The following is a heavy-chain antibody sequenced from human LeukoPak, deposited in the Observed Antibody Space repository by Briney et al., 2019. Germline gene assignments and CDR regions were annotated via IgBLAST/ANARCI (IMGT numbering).Heavy chain of an antibody. D-gene: IGHD4-17*01. CDR1: GFTFDDYT. CDR3: AKAHYGDYERAFDY. CDR2: ISWDGGST. Sequence: GGSLRLSCAASGFTFDDYTMHWVRQAPGKGLEWVSLISWDGGSTYYADSVKGRFTISRDNSKNTLYLQMNSLRAEDTAVYYCAKAHYGDYERAFDYWGQGTLVTVSS. J-gene: IGHJ4*02. V-gene: IGHV3-43*01.